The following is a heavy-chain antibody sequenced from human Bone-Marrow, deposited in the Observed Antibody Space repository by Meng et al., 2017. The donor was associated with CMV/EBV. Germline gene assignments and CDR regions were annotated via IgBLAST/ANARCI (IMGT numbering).Heavy chain of an antibody. CDR1: GGSISSYY. CDR2: IYYSGST. V-gene: IGHV4-59*01. CDR3: ARVRFLEWLLSEYYFDY. J-gene: IGHJ4*02. D-gene: IGHD3-3*01. Sequence: GGSISSYYWSWIRQPPGKGLEWIGYIYYSGSTNYNPSLKSRVTISVDTSKNQFSLKLSSVTAADTAVYYCARVRFLEWLLSEYYFDYWGQGTLVTVSS.